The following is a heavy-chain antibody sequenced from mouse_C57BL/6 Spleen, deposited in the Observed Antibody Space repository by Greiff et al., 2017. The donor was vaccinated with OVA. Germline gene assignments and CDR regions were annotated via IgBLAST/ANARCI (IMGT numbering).Heavy chain of an antibody. J-gene: IGHJ1*03. CDR1: GYAFSSSW. CDR3: ARGEDYYGSDWYFDV. V-gene: IGHV1-82*01. CDR2: IYPGDGDT. D-gene: IGHD1-1*01. Sequence: QVQLQQSGPELVKPGASVKISCKASGYAFSSSWMNWVQQRPGKGLEWIGRIYPGDGDTNYNGKFKGQATLTADTSSSTAYMQLSSLTSEDSAVYFCARGEDYYGSDWYFDVWGTGTTVTVSS.